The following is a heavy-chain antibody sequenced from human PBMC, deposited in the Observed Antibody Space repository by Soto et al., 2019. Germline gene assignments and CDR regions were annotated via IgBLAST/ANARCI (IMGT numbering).Heavy chain of an antibody. J-gene: IGHJ5*02. Sequence: SETLSLTCAVYGGSFSGDHWTWIRQPPGKGLEWIGEISHSGSTNCNQSLKSRITMSVDTSKNQFSPKLTSVTAADTAVYYCARRYCSTTSSLAGFDPWGRGTLVTVSS. V-gene: IGHV4-34*10. CDR3: ARRYCSTTSSLAGFDP. CDR1: GGSFSGDH. D-gene: IGHD2-2*01. CDR2: ISHSGST.